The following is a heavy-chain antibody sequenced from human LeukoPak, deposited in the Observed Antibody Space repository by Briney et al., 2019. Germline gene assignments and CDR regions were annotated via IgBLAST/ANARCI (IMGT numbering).Heavy chain of an antibody. D-gene: IGHD6-13*01. J-gene: IGHJ4*02. V-gene: IGHV3-30-3*01. CDR2: ISYDGSNK. CDR3: ARDQMISAAGLDY. Sequence: GGSLRLSCAASGFTVSSNYMSWVRQAPGKGLEWVAVISYDGSNKYFADSVRGRFTISRDNSKNTLFLQMNSLRAEDTAVYYCARDQMISAAGLDYWGQGTLVTVSS. CDR1: GFTVSSNY.